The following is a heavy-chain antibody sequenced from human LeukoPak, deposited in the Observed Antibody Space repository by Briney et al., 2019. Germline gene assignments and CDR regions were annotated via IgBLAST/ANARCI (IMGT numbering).Heavy chain of an antibody. CDR1: VVTSRDAG. CDR3: ASDIRSTYFNY. Sequence: RAPRLSCAPPVVTSRDAGVHCVREAPGKGGEWVAVIWYDGSNQYSADSVRGRVTISRDNSKNILYLQMNSLRAEDMAVYYCASDIRSTYFNYWGQGTLVVVSS. D-gene: IGHD4-17*01. CDR2: IWYDGSNQ. J-gene: IGHJ4*01. V-gene: IGHV3-33*01.